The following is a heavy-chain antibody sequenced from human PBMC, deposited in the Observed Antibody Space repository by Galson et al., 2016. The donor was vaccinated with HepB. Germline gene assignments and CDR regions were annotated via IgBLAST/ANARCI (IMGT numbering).Heavy chain of an antibody. Sequence: CAISWDSVSRVSVTWDWIRQSPARGLEWLGRTSYRSKWYNDYAVSVKSRMTINPDTSKNQFSLQLNSVTPEDTAVYYCARGGSKEKGYFGLWGRGTLVTVSS. D-gene: IGHD6-13*01. CDR2: TSYRSKWYN. J-gene: IGHJ2*01. V-gene: IGHV6-1*01. CDR3: ARGGSKEKGYFGL. CDR1: WDSVSRVSVT.